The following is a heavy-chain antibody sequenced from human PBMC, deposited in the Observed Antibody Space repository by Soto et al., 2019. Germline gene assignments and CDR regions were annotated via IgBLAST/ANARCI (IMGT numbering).Heavy chain of an antibody. CDR3: ARDLGGGNSVYGMDV. CDR1: GGTFSSYT. Sequence: QVQLVQSGAEVKKPGSSVKVSCKASGGTFSSYTISWVRQAPGQGLEWMGRIIPILGIANYAQKFQGRVTIXXDXSXXTAYMELSSLRSEDTAVYYCARDLGGGNSVYGMDVWGQGTTVTVSS. J-gene: IGHJ6*02. CDR2: IIPILGIA. V-gene: IGHV1-69*08. D-gene: IGHD2-21*02.